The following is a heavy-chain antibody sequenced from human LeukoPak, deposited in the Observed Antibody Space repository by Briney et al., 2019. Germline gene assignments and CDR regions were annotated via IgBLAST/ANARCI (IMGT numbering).Heavy chain of an antibody. CDR1: GGSFSGYY. Sequence: SETLSLTCAVYGGSFSGYYWSWIRQPPGKGLEWIGEINHSGSTNYNPSLKSRVTISVDTSKNQFSLKLSSVTAADTAVYYCARLTRGRLLWFGKTWFDPWGQGTLVTVSS. D-gene: IGHD3-10*01. J-gene: IGHJ5*02. CDR2: INHSGST. V-gene: IGHV4-34*01. CDR3: ARLTRGRLLWFGKTWFDP.